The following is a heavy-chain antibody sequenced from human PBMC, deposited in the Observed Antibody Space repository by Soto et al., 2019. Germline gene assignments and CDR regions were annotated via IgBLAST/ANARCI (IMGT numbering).Heavy chain of an antibody. V-gene: IGHV4-59*01. CDR2: IYYSGST. D-gene: IGHD2-21*02. J-gene: IGHJ6*02. CDR1: GGSISSYY. CDR3: ARVAVVTALADGMDV. Sequence: QVKLQESGPGLVKPSETLSLTCTVSGGSISSYYWSWIRQPPGRGLEWIGYIYYSGSTNYNPSLKSRVTISVDTSKNQFSLKLSSVTAADTAVYYCARVAVVTALADGMDVWGQGTTVTVSS.